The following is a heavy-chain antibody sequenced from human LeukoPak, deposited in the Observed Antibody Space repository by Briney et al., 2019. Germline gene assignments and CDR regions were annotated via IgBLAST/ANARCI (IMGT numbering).Heavy chain of an antibody. Sequence: SETLSLTFKVSGDSISSGGYYWGWIRQPPGKGLQWVASIYYSGGTFYNPSLKSRVTISVDTSKNQFSLRLNSMTAADTAVYYCARDVRVRGVVGYFYQYMDVWGKGTTVTVSS. CDR1: GDSISSGGYY. J-gene: IGHJ6*03. CDR3: ARDVRVRGVVGYFYQYMDV. V-gene: IGHV4-39*07. CDR2: IYYSGGT. D-gene: IGHD3-10*01.